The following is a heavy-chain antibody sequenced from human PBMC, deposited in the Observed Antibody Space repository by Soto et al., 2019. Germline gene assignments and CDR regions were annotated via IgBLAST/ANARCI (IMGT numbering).Heavy chain of an antibody. Sequence: GGSLRLSCAASGFTFSDYWMTWVRQAPGKGLEWVADIKQDGSEKYYVDSVKGRFTISRDSVKNSLSLQMNSLGAEDTAVYYCARGTRYSFGSSDFWGQGTLVTVSS. J-gene: IGHJ4*02. CDR3: ARGTRYSFGSSDF. D-gene: IGHD5-18*01. V-gene: IGHV3-7*05. CDR2: IKQDGSEK. CDR1: GFTFSDYW.